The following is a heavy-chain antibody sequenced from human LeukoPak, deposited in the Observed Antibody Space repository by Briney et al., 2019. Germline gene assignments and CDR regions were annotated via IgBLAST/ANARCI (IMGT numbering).Heavy chain of an antibody. V-gene: IGHV3-23*01. Sequence: GGSLRLSCAASGFTFSSYAMSWVHQAPGKGLEWVSAISGSGGSTYYADSVKGRFTISRDNSKNTLYLQMNSLRAEDTAVYYCANQVIAAAGTFDYWGQGTLVTVSS. CDR1: GFTFSSYA. CDR2: ISGSGGST. CDR3: ANQVIAAAGTFDY. D-gene: IGHD6-13*01. J-gene: IGHJ4*02.